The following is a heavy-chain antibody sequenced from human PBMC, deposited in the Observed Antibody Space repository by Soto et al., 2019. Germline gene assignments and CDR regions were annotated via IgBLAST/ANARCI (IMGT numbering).Heavy chain of an antibody. CDR2: IYYSGST. CDR3: ARASTQVVAAPFDY. V-gene: IGHV4-59*01. CDR1: GGSISSYY. D-gene: IGHD2-15*01. J-gene: IGHJ4*02. Sequence: QVQLQESGPGLVKPSETLSLTCTVSGGSISSYYWSWIRQPPGKGLEWIGYIYYSGSTNYNPSLKSRVTISVDTSKNQFSLKLSSVTAADTAVYYCARASTQVVAAPFDYWGQGTLVTVSS.